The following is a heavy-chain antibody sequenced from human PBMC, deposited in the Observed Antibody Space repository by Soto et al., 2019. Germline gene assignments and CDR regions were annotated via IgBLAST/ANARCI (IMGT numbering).Heavy chain of an antibody. CDR1: GFTFSSYS. J-gene: IGHJ6*02. CDR2: ISSSSSYI. V-gene: IGHV3-21*04. Sequence: GGSLRLSCAASGFTFSSYSMNWVRQAPGKGLERVSSISSSSSYIYYADSVKGRLTISRDNAKNSLYLQMNSLRVEDTAVYYCAKDPPSERMQPDYGMDVWGQGTTVTVS. D-gene: IGHD6-13*01. CDR3: AKDPPSERMQPDYGMDV.